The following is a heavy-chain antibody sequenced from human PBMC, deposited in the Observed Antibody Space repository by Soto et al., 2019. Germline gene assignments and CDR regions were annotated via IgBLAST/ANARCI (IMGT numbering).Heavy chain of an antibody. V-gene: IGHV3-48*01. CDR1: GFTFSRYA. J-gene: IGHJ4*02. D-gene: IGHD5-12*01. CDR3: ARDRGYTGYDFAY. Sequence: EVQLVESGGGLVQPGGSLRLSCAASGFTFSRYAMNWVRQAPGKGLEWVSYINHDSGTIYYADSVKGRFTISRDNANNFLSLQMSSLRAEDTAVYYCARDRGYTGYDFAYWGQGTLVTVSS. CDR2: INHDSGTI.